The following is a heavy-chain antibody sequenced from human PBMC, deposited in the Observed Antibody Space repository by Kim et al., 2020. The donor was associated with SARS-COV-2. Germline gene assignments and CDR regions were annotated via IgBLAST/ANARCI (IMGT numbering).Heavy chain of an antibody. CDR3: ATSTLGSSYYYGMDV. CDR1: GDTFNNYA. V-gene: IGHV1-69*04. J-gene: IGHJ6*02. Sequence: SVKVSCKASGDTFNNYAITWVRQAPGQGLEWMGRIIPILDMTHYAQKFQGRVAISGDKSTGTAYMELNSLKSEDTAVYHCATSTLGSSYYYGMDVWGQG. CDR2: IIPILDMT. D-gene: IGHD6-6*01.